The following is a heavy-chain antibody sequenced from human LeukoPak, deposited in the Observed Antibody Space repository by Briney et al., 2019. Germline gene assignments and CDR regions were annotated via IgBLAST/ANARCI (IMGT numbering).Heavy chain of an antibody. D-gene: IGHD3-22*01. J-gene: IGHJ4*02. CDR3: AKDPRYYYDSSGYYFDY. V-gene: IGHV3-23*01. CDR1: GFTFSSYA. CDR2: ISGSGGST. Sequence: PGGSLTLSCAASGFTFSSYAMSWVRQAPGKGLEWVSAISGSGGSTYYAASVKGRFTISRDNSKNTLYLQMNSLRAEDTAVYYCAKDPRYYYDSSGYYFDYWGRGTLVTVSS.